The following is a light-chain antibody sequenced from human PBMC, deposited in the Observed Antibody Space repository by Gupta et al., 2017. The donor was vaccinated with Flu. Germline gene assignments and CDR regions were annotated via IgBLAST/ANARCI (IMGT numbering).Light chain of an antibody. CDR3: KQYVDVPLT. CDR1: QGMGNF. CDR2: DAS. Sequence: QMTQSPSSLSASVGDRVTITCQASQGMGNFLNWYQQKPGKAPKLLIYDASNLETGVPSRFSGSGSGTDFTFTISSLQPEDIATYYCKQYVDVPLTFGGGTKVEIK. V-gene: IGKV1-33*01. J-gene: IGKJ4*01.